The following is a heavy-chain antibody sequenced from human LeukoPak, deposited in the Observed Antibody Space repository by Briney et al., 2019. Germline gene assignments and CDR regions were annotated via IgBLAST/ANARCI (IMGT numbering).Heavy chain of an antibody. V-gene: IGHV4-34*01. CDR1: GGSFSDYR. CDR2: INHSGSA. CDR3: ARGLAPSSTYYQWGHYYFDY. D-gene: IGHD3-22*01. Sequence: SETLSLTCAVYGGSFSDYRWTWIRQSPGKGLEWIGQINHSGSANYNPSLKSRVSISIDSSKNQFSLDLTSVTAADTAVYYYARGLAPSSTYYQWGHYYFDYWGQGILVSVSS. J-gene: IGHJ4*02.